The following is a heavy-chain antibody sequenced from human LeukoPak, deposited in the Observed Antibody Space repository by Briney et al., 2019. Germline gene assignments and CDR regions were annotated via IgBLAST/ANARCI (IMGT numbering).Heavy chain of an antibody. J-gene: IGHJ4*02. V-gene: IGHV1-2*06. CDR3: ARGRSSSLN. Sequence: ASVKVSCKASVYTFTGYYMHWVREAPGQGLEWMGRINTNSGGTNYAQKFQGRVTMTRDTSISTAYMELSRLRSDDTAVYYCARGRSSSLNWGQGTLVTLSS. CDR1: VYTFTGYY. D-gene: IGHD6-6*01. CDR2: INTNSGGT.